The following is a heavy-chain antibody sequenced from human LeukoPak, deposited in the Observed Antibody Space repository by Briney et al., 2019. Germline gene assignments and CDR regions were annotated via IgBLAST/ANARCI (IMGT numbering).Heavy chain of an antibody. CDR3: ARDRGYGSGSYYNH. D-gene: IGHD3-10*01. V-gene: IGHV3-53*01. Sequence: PGGSLRLSCAASGFTVSSNYMSWVRQAPGKGLEWVSVIYSGGSTYYADSVKGRFTISRDNSKNTLYLQMNSLRAEDTAVYYCARDRGYGSGSYYNHWGQGTLVTVSS. CDR1: GFTVSSNY. J-gene: IGHJ5*02. CDR2: IYSGGST.